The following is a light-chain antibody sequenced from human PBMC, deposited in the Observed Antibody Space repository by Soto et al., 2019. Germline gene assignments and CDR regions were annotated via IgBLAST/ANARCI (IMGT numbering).Light chain of an antibody. CDR1: QSISSW. Sequence: DIQMTQSPSTLSASVGDRVTITCRASQSISSWLAWYQQKPGKAPKLLIYDASSLESGVPSRFSGSGSGTEFTLTISSLQPDDFATYYCQQYNSYSGLPFGGGTKVELK. V-gene: IGKV1-5*01. J-gene: IGKJ4*01. CDR3: QQYNSYSGLP. CDR2: DAS.